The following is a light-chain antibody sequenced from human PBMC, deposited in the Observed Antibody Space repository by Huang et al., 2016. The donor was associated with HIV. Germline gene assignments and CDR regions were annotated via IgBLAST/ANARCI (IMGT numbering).Light chain of an antibody. V-gene: IGKV4-1*01. CDR1: QTFLYHSKSDSF. CDR3: QQYSTIPT. Sequence: DIVVTQSPDSLAVSLGAGATINCKSSQTFLYHSKSDSFIAWYQQRPGQSPKLLIHGASARQSGVPERFSGRVSETNFTLTISGLQPEDVAIYFCQQYSTIPTFGGGTKVDI. CDR2: GAS. J-gene: IGKJ4*01.